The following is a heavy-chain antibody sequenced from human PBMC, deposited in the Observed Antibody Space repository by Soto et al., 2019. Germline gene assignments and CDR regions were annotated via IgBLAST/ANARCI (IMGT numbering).Heavy chain of an antibody. J-gene: IGHJ5*01. CDR2: IFPRDFDV. CDR1: GYTFTNYC. D-gene: IGHD4-4*01. Sequence: GESLKISCQTSGYTFTNYCIGWVRQMPGGGLEWLGLIFPRDFDVRYSPSFEGQVTISADRSTATAFLRWRSLEASDSALYFCARLVSLLQPIDSWGQGTPVTVSS. CDR3: ARLVSLLQPIDS. V-gene: IGHV5-51*01.